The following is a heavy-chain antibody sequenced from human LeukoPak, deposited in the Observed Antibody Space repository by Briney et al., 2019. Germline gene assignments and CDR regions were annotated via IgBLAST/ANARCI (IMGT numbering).Heavy chain of an antibody. Sequence: PSETLSLTCTVSGNSFGDYCWSWIRQPAGKGLEWIGRIYTSGSTTYNPSLKSRVTMSVDTSKIQFSLNLMSVTAADTAVYYCTRDTGTTGEVKFDPWGQGTLVTVSS. CDR1: GNSFGDYC. D-gene: IGHD4-17*01. CDR3: TRDTGTTGEVKFDP. V-gene: IGHV4-4*07. CDR2: IYTSGST. J-gene: IGHJ5*02.